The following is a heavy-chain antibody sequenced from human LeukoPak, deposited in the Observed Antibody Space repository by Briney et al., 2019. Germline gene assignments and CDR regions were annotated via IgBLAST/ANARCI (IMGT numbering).Heavy chain of an antibody. V-gene: IGHV4-34*01. CDR2: INHSGST. Sequence: SETLSLTCAVYGGSFRGYYWSWIRQPRGKGLEWIGEINHSGSTNYNPSLESRVTMSVDSSKNQFSLKLSSVTAADTAVYYCARGGFELPLGSYNDYWGQGTLVTVSS. D-gene: IGHD3-10*01. CDR1: GGSFRGYY. J-gene: IGHJ4*02. CDR3: ARGGFELPLGSYNDY.